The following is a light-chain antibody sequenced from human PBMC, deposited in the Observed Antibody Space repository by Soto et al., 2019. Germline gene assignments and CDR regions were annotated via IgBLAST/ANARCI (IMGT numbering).Light chain of an antibody. CDR2: AAS. J-gene: IGKJ1*01. V-gene: IGKV1-27*01. CDR3: QKYNTAPQT. CDR1: QGILDY. Sequence: DIQMTQSPSSLSASVGDRVTITCRASQGILDYVAWYQQKPGKAPKLLIYAASTLPSGVPSRFSGSGSGTDFTLTISSLQPEDVATYYCQKYNTAPQTVGQGTKVEIK.